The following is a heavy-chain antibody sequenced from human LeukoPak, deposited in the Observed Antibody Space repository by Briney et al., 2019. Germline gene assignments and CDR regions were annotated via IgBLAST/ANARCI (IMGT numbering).Heavy chain of an antibody. V-gene: IGHV3-48*04. CDR2: INSGSNTI. J-gene: IGHJ4*02. Sequence: PGGSLRLSCAASGFTFSNYGMNWVRQAPGKGLERVSYINSGSNTIYYADSVKGRFTISRDNAKNSLYLQMNSLRAEDTAVYYCARIGYCSSAGCHFWGPGTLVTVSS. CDR3: ARIGYCSSAGCHF. D-gene: IGHD2-2*01. CDR1: GFTFSNYG.